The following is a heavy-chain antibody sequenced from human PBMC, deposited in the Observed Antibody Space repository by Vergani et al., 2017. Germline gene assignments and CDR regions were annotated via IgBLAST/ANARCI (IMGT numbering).Heavy chain of an antibody. CDR2: IYPGDSDT. CDR1: GYSFTSYW. Sequence: EVPLVQSGAAVKKPGESLKISCTGSGYSFTSYWIGWVRPMPGKGLEWMGIIYPGDSDTRYSPSFQGQVTISADKSISTAYLQWSSLKASDTAMYYCAREEPGIAARPVVGYYYYMDVWGKGTTVTVSS. V-gene: IGHV5-51*01. J-gene: IGHJ6*03. D-gene: IGHD6-6*01. CDR3: AREEPGIAARPVVGYYYYMDV.